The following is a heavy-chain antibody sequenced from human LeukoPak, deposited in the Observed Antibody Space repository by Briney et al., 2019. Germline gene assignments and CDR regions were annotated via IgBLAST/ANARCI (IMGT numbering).Heavy chain of an antibody. CDR1: GYTFTNYA. CDR3: ARGAPRGYSYALDY. J-gene: IGHJ4*02. Sequence: ASVKVSCKASGYTFTNYAMNWVRQAPGQGLEWMGWINTNTGNPTYAQGFTGRFVFSLDTSVSTAYLQISSLKAEDTAVYYCARGAPRGYSYALDYWGQGTLVTVSS. CDR2: INTNTGNP. D-gene: IGHD5-18*01. V-gene: IGHV7-4-1*02.